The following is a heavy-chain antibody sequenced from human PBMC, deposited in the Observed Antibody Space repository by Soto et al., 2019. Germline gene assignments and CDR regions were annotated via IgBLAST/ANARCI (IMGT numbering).Heavy chain of an antibody. Sequence: ASVKVSCKASGYTFTSYAMHWVRQAPGQRLEWMGWINAGNGNTKYSQKFQGRVTITRDTSASTAYMELSSLRSEDTAVYYCARQLELLESAFDIWGQGTMVTVSS. CDR2: INAGNGNT. D-gene: IGHD1-7*01. CDR1: GYTFTSYA. J-gene: IGHJ3*02. CDR3: ARQLELLESAFDI. V-gene: IGHV1-3*01.